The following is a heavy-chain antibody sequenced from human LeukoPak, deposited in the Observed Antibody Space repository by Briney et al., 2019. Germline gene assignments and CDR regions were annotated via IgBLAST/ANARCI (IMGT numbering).Heavy chain of an antibody. D-gene: IGHD5-24*01. V-gene: IGHV4-34*01. CDR3: ARTGLAVLATTTYYFDY. J-gene: IGHJ4*02. Sequence: SETLSLTCAVYGGSFSGYYWSWIRQPPGKGLEWIGEINHSGSTNYNPSLKSRVTIPVDTSKNQFSLKLSSVTAADTAVYYCARTGLAVLATTTYYFDYWGQGTLVTVSS. CDR1: GGSFSGYY. CDR2: INHSGST.